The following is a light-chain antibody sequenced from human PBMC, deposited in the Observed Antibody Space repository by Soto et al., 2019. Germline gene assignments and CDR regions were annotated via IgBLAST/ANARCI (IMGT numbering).Light chain of an antibody. CDR2: GAS. Sequence: EIVLTQSPGTLSLSPGERATLSCRASQSVSSSYLAWYQQKPGQAPRLLIYGASSRATGIPDRFSGSGSGTEFTLTINSLQSEDFAVYYCQQYYNWPRTFGQGTKVDTK. CDR3: QQYYNWPRT. J-gene: IGKJ1*01. CDR1: QSVSSSY. V-gene: IGKV3-20*01.